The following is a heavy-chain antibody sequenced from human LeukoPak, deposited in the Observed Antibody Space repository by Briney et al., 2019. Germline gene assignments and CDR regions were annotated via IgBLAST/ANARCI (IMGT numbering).Heavy chain of an antibody. V-gene: IGHV4-4*07. D-gene: IGHD5-12*01. Sequence: SPRLSPTCTVAGGSISSSCCSWIRLPARIGLEWIGRIYSSGTTIYNPSLKSRVTMSVDTSKNQFSLKLSSVTAADTAVYFCASGSSGYDPWGQGTQVTVSS. CDR3: ASGSSGYDP. CDR1: GGSISSSC. J-gene: IGHJ5*02. CDR2: IYSSGTT.